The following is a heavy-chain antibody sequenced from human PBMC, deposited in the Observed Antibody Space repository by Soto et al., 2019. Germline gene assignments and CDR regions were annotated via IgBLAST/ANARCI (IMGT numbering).Heavy chain of an antibody. CDR3: ARGYCSSTICYIWDNWFDP. CDR1: GGSISSGGYY. J-gene: IGHJ5*02. CDR2: IYYSGRT. V-gene: IGHV4-61*08. Sequence: PSETLSLTCTVSGGSISSGGYYWSWIRQHPGKGLEWIGYIYYSGRTNYNPSLKSRVTISVDTSKNQFSLKLSSVTAADTAVYYCARGYCSSTICYIWDNWFDPWGQGTLVTVSS. D-gene: IGHD2-2*02.